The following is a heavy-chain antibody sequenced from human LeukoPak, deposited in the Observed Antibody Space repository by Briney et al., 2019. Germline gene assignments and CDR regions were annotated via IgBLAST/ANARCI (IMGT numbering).Heavy chain of an antibody. V-gene: IGHV3-66*01. Sequence: PGGSLRLSCAASGFTVSSNYMSWVRQAPGKGLEWVSVIYSGGSTYYADSVKGRFTISRDNSKNTLYLQMNSLRAEDTAVYYCAASIAVAGWRAFDIWGQGTMVTASS. J-gene: IGHJ3*02. CDR3: AASIAVAGWRAFDI. CDR2: IYSGGST. D-gene: IGHD6-19*01. CDR1: GFTVSSNY.